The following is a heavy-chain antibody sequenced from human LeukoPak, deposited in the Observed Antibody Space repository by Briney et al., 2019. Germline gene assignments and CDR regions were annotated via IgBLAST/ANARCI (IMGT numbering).Heavy chain of an antibody. Sequence: GGSLRLSCAASGFTVSSNYMSWVRQAPGTGLEWVSVIYSGGSTYYADSVKGRFTISRDNSKNTLYLQMNSLRAEDTAVYYCARDERYCSGGSCQKPFDYWGQGTLVTVSS. V-gene: IGHV3-66*02. CDR1: GFTVSSNY. CDR3: ARDERYCSGGSCQKPFDY. J-gene: IGHJ4*02. CDR2: IYSGGST. D-gene: IGHD2-15*01.